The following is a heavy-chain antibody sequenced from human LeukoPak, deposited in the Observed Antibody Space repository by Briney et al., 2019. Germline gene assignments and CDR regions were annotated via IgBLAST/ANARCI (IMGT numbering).Heavy chain of an antibody. Sequence: SETLSLTCAVYGGSFSGYYWSWIHQPPGKGLEWIGEINHSGSTNYNPSLKSRVTISVDTSKNQFSLKLSSVTAADTALYYCARTGGTTVTTLALYFDYWGQGTLVTVSS. D-gene: IGHD4-17*01. CDR1: GGSFSGYY. CDR2: INHSGST. V-gene: IGHV4-34*01. J-gene: IGHJ4*02. CDR3: ARTGGTTVTTLALYFDY.